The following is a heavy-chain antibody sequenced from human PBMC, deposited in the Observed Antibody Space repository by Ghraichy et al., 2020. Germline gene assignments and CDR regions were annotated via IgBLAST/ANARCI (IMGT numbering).Heavy chain of an antibody. CDR2: IYSGGST. CDR1: GFTVSSNY. Sequence: LSLTCAASGFTVSSNYMSWVRQAPGKGLEWVSVIYSGGSTYYADSVKGRFTISRDNSKNTLYLQMNSLRAEDTAVYYCARLEHYYDSSGYSDWGQGTLVTVSS. V-gene: IGHV3-53*01. CDR3: ARLEHYYDSSGYSD. D-gene: IGHD3-22*01. J-gene: IGHJ4*02.